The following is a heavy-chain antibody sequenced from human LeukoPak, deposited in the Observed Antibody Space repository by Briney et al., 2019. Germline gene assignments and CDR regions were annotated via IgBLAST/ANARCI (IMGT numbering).Heavy chain of an antibody. CDR3: ARDYPGYCSSTSCYYMDV. CDR2: IYYSGSS. Sequence: SETLSLTCNVSGGSISGYHWSWIRQPPGKGLEWLGYIYYSGSSNYNPSLKSRVTMSADTSKNQFSLKLSSVTAADTAVYYCARDYPGYCSSTSCYYMDVWGKGTTVTVSS. J-gene: IGHJ6*03. CDR1: GGSISGYH. V-gene: IGHV4-59*01. D-gene: IGHD2-2*03.